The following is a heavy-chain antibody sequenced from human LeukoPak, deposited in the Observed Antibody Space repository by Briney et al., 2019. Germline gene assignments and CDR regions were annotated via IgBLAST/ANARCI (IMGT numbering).Heavy chain of an antibody. V-gene: IGHV3-15*01. Sequence: GGSLRLSCAASGFTFTNAWMIWLRQAPGKGLEWVGRIKSKTDGGTRDFAAPVKGRFSISRDDSKNTVYLQMNSLKIEDTAVYYCATGTGMSDFDYWGRGTLVTVSS. CDR1: GFTFTNAW. J-gene: IGHJ4*02. CDR2: IKSKTDGGTR. D-gene: IGHD3-10*01. CDR3: ATGTGMSDFDY.